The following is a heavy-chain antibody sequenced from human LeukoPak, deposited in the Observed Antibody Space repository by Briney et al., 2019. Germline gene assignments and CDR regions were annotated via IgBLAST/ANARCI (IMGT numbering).Heavy chain of an antibody. CDR2: IYHRGYT. CDR3: ARNRGGDYGDYHSDWFDP. CDR1: GGSIYSNDW. Sequence: SGTLSLTCGVSGGSIYSNDWWSWVRQSPGKGLEWIGEIYHRGYTNYNPSLKTRVTISVDMSKNHFSLELTSVTAADTALYYCARNRGGDYGDYHSDWFDPWGQGTLVTVSS. J-gene: IGHJ5*02. D-gene: IGHD4-17*01. V-gene: IGHV4-4*02.